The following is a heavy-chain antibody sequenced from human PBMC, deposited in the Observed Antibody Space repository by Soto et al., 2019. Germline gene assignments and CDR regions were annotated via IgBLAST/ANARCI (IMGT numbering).Heavy chain of an antibody. J-gene: IGHJ6*02. CDR3: ARVLHDIVVVPAAILGGMYV. D-gene: IGHD2-2*01. CDR1: GYTFTSYY. V-gene: IGHV1-46*01. CDR2: INPSGGST. Sequence: QVQLVQSGAEVKKPGASVKVSCKASGYTFTSYYMHWVRQAPGQGLEWMGIINPSGGSTSYAQKFQGRVTMTRDTSTGTVYMELSSLRAEDTAVYYCARVLHDIVVVPAAILGGMYVWGQGTTVTVSS.